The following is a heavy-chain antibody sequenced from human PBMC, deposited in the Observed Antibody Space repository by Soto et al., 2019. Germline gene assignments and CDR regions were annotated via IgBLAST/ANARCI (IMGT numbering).Heavy chain of an antibody. CDR2: IYYSGST. J-gene: IGHJ4*02. CDR3: AREPRTVTLQIGVVAPYFDY. D-gene: IGHD4-17*01. V-gene: IGHV4-30-4*01. CDR1: GGSINSANYY. Sequence: QVQLQESGPGLVKPSQTLSLTCNVSGGSINSANYYWSWIRQPPGKGLEWIGYIYYSGSTYYNPSLKSRVTMSVDTSKNQFSLKLSSVTAADTAVYYCAREPRTVTLQIGVVAPYFDYWGQGTLVTVSS.